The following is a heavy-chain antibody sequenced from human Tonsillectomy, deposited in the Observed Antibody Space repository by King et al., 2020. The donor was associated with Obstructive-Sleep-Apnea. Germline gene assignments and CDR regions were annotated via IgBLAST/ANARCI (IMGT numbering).Heavy chain of an antibody. CDR2: ISSDGNYK. Sequence: QVQLVESGGGVVQPGRSLRLSCTASGFIFSHYALHWVRQAPGKGLQWVAVISSDGNYKYYSDSVKGRFTISRDNSKNTLYLRINSLTLDDTAVYYCARDFFPSSGWGDLDLYFDSWGQGTLVSVSS. CDR3: ARDFFPSSGWGDLDLYFDS. CDR1: GFIFSHYA. V-gene: IGHV3-30*04. D-gene: IGHD6-19*01. J-gene: IGHJ4*02.